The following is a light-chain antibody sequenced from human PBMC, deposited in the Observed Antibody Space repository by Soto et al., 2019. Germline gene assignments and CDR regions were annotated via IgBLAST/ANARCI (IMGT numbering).Light chain of an antibody. CDR3: QQRSNWPPYT. Sequence: EIVLTQSPATLSLSPGERATLSCRASQSVSSYLAWYQQKPGQAPRLLIYDASNRATGIPAMFSGSGSGTDLTLTISSLEPEDFAVYYCQQRSNWPPYTFGQGTKLEIK. J-gene: IGKJ2*01. V-gene: IGKV3-11*01. CDR2: DAS. CDR1: QSVSSY.